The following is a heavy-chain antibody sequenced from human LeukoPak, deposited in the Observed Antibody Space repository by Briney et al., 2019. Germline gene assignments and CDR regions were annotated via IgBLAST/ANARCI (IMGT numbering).Heavy chain of an antibody. CDR1: GYSFTSYW. CDR2: IYPGDSDT. V-gene: IGHV5-51*01. Sequence: GESLKISCKGSGYSFTSYWNGWVRQMPGKGLEWMGIIYPGDSDTRYSPSFQGQVTISADKSISTAYLQWSSLKASDTAMYYCARAPRHIVVVTAISWFDPWGQGTLVTVSS. D-gene: IGHD2-21*02. CDR3: ARAPRHIVVVTAISWFDP. J-gene: IGHJ5*02.